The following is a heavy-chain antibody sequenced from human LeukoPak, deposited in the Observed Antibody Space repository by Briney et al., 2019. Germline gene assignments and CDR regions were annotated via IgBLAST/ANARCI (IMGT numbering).Heavy chain of an antibody. D-gene: IGHD6-13*01. Sequence: PGGSLRPSCAASGFTFSSYAMSWVRQAPGKGLEWVSAISSSGDSTYYGDSVKGRFTISRDNSKNTLYLQMNSLRAEDTAVYYCAKTRPLDSSSWSHGDYWGQGTLVTVSS. J-gene: IGHJ4*02. CDR3: AKTRPLDSSSWSHGDY. CDR1: GFTFSSYA. V-gene: IGHV3-23*01. CDR2: ISSSGDST.